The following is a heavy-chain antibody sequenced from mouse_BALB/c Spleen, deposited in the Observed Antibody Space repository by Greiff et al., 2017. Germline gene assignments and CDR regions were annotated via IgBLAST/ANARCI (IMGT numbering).Heavy chain of an antibody. CDR1: GFTFSSYA. CDR3: AKADYDPEAWFAY. V-gene: IGHV5-6-5*01. Sequence: EVNLMESGGGLLKPGGSLKLSCAASGFTFSSYAMSWVRQTPEKRLEWVASISSGGSTYYPDSVKGRFTISRDNARNILYLQMSSLRSEDTAVYYCAKADYDPEAWFAYWGQGTLVTVSA. D-gene: IGHD2-4*01. J-gene: IGHJ3*01. CDR2: ISSGGST.